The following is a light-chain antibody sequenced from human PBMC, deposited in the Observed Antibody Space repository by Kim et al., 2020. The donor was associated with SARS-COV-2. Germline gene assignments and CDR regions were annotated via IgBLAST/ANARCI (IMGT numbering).Light chain of an antibody. V-gene: IGLV3-21*03. CDR2: DDS. J-gene: IGLJ1*01. CDR1: NNVSKS. CDR3: QVWDTPSDHFV. Sequence: APEKAAPITFWRNNNVSKSVQWYQQKPGQAPVVVIKDDSDRPSGIPERFSGSNSGNAATLTSSRFQAGDDADYYCQVWDTPSDHFVFGAGTKVTVL.